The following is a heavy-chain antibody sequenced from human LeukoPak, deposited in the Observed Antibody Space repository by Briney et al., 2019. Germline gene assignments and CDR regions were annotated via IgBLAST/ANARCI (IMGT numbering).Heavy chain of an antibody. Sequence: GGSLRLSCAASGFTFSSYGMNWVRQAPGKGLEWVSYISSSSSTIYYADSVKGRFTISRDNAKNSLYLQMNSLRAEDTAVYYCARDDDYGDYGMDVWGQGTTVTVSS. J-gene: IGHJ6*02. CDR1: GFTFSSYG. V-gene: IGHV3-48*01. CDR2: ISSSSSTI. CDR3: ARDDDYGDYGMDV. D-gene: IGHD4-17*01.